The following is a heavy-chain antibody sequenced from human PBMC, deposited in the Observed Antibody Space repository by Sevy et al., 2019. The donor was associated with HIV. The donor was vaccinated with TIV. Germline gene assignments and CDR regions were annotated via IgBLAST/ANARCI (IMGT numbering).Heavy chain of an antibody. CDR2: IYPGDSDT. Sequence: GESLKISCKGSGYSFTSYWIGWVRQMPGKGLEWMGIIYPGDSDTKYSPSFQGKVTISADKSISTAYLQWSSLKASDTAMYYCARETMVRGVIYAFDIWGQGTMVTVSS. V-gene: IGHV5-51*01. CDR3: ARETMVRGVIYAFDI. CDR1: GYSFTSYW. D-gene: IGHD3-10*01. J-gene: IGHJ3*02.